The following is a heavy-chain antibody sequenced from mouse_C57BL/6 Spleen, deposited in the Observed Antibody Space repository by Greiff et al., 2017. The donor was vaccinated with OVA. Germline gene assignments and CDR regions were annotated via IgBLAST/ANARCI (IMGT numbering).Heavy chain of an antibody. J-gene: IGHJ4*01. V-gene: IGHV1-39*01. D-gene: IGHD1-1*02. CDR1: GYSFTDYN. CDR2: INPNYGTT. CDR3: ARGGSYAEAMDY. Sequence: LVKPGASVKISCQASGYSFTDYNMNWVKQSNGKSLEWIGVINPNYGTTSYNQKFKGKATLTVDQSSSTAYMQLNSLTSEDSAVYYCARGGSYAEAMDYWGQGTSVTVSS.